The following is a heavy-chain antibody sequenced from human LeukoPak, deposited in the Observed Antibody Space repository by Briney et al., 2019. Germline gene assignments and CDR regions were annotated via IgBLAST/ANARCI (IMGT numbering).Heavy chain of an antibody. V-gene: IGHV3-30*02. CDR1: GFTFSSYE. J-gene: IGHJ4*02. CDR2: IRYDGSEK. CDR3: AKDYGMNGGNSGIDY. Sequence: SGGSLRLSCAASGFTFSSYEMNWVYQAPGKGLEWVAFIRYDGSEKHYADSVKGRFTISRDNSKNTLYLQMNSLRVEDTAVYYCAKDYGMNGGNSGIDYWGQGTLVTVSS. D-gene: IGHD4-23*01.